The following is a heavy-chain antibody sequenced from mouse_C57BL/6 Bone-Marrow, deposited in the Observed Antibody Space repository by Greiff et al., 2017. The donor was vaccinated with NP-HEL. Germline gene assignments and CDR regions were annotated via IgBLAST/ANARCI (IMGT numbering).Heavy chain of an antibody. V-gene: IGHV1-54*01. CDR1: GYAFTNYL. CDR3: ARDYGSSYWYFDV. J-gene: IGHJ1*03. Sequence: QVHVKQSGAELVRPGTSVKVSCKASGYAFTNYLIEWVKQRPGQGLEWIGVINPGSGGTNYNEKFKGKATLTADKSSSTAYMQLSSLTSEDSAVYFGARDYGSSYWYFDVWGTGTTVTVSS. CDR2: INPGSGGT. D-gene: IGHD1-1*01.